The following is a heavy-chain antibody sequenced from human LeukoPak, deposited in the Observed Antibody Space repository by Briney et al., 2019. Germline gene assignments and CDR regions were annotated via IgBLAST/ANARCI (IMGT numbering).Heavy chain of an antibody. CDR1: GYSFTTYW. Sequence: GESLKISCKGSGYSFTTYWIGWVRQMPGKGLEWMGIIYPGDSDIRYSPSFQGQVTISADKSISTAYLQWSILKASDTAMYYCARTQVAATTHAPYYFDFWGQGTLVTVSS. V-gene: IGHV5-51*01. D-gene: IGHD1-26*01. CDR3: ARTQVAATTHAPYYFDF. J-gene: IGHJ4*02. CDR2: IYPGDSDI.